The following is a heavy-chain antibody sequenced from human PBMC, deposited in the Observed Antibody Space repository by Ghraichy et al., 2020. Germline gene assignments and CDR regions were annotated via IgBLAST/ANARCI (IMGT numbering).Heavy chain of an antibody. CDR3: ARFHSSTWSVDRNLDS. J-gene: IGHJ4*02. V-gene: IGHV4-59*01. CDR2: IHYSGYT. Sequence: SQTLSLTCTVSGDSISNYYWSWIRQPPGKGLEWIGYIHYSGYTNYNPSLKSRVTISLDTSKRHFSLKLGSVTAADTAVYFCARFHSSTWSVDRNLDSWGQGTLVTVSS. D-gene: IGHD6-13*01. CDR1: GDSISNYY.